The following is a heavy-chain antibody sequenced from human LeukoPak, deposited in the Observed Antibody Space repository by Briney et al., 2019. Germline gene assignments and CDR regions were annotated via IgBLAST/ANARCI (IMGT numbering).Heavy chain of an antibody. J-gene: IGHJ4*02. CDR3: AKDYYDSSGPFDY. V-gene: IGHV3-11*04. Sequence: GGSLRLSCAASGFTFSDYYMSWIRQAPGKGLEWVSYISSSGSTIYYADSVKGRFTISRDNAKNSLYLQMNSLRAEDTAVYYCAKDYYDSSGPFDYWGQGTLVTVSS. D-gene: IGHD3-22*01. CDR1: GFTFSDYY. CDR2: ISSSGSTI.